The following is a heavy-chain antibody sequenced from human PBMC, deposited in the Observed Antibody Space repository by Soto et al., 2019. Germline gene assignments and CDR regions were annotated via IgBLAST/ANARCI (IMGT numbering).Heavy chain of an antibody. CDR1: GYRFTSYW. D-gene: IGHD3-22*01. J-gene: IGHJ5*02. CDR3: ARKDKSGSFNWLDP. Sequence: GESLKISCRTSGYRFTSYWIAWVRQMPGKGLEWMGIIFPSDSDTRYSPSFQGQVTISADRSTSTVFLQWASLKASDTAVYFCARKDKSGSFNWLDPRGHGILVTVSS. V-gene: IGHV5-51*01. CDR2: IFPSDSDT.